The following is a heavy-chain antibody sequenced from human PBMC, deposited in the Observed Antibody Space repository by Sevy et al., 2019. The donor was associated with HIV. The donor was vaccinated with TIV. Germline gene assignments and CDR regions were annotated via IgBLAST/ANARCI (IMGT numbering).Heavy chain of an antibody. CDR2: IYGSGGAT. V-gene: IGHV3-23*01. CDR1: GFTFITYA. Sequence: GGSLRLSCKPSGFTFITYAMNWVHQAPGKGLEWVSTIYGSGGATYYADSVKGRFTISRDNSKNTLYLQMNSLRTEDSAVYYCAGGRYDSSGSFDAFDIWGQGTMVTVSS. J-gene: IGHJ3*02. D-gene: IGHD3-22*01. CDR3: AGGRYDSSGSFDAFDI.